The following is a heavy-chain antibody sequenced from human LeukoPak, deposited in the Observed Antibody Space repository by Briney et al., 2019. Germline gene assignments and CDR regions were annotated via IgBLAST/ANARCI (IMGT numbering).Heavy chain of an antibody. J-gene: IGHJ4*02. V-gene: IGHV4-30-2*06. CDR2: IHHSGTT. D-gene: IGHD3-3*01. CDR3: ARSPGGGFWSGYPYYFDY. CDR1: GVSIKYDGYY. Sequence: SETLSLTCTVSGVSIKYDGYYWAWMRQSPGKGLEWIGYIHHSGTTDYNPSLKSRVTISVDTSKNQFSLKLSSVTAADTAVYYCARSPGGGFWSGYPYYFDYWGQGTLVTVSS.